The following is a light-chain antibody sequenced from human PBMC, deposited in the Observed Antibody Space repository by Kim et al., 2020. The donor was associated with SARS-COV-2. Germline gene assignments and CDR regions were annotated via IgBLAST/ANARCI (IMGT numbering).Light chain of an antibody. CDR3: QQSYNPPLT. J-gene: IGKJ4*01. Sequence: ASVGDRVTITCRASQSISSYLNWYQQKPGKAPNLLIYVASSLQSGVPSRFSGSGSGTDFTLTISSLQPEDFATYYCQQSYNPPLTFGGGTKVDIK. V-gene: IGKV1-39*01. CDR1: QSISSY. CDR2: VAS.